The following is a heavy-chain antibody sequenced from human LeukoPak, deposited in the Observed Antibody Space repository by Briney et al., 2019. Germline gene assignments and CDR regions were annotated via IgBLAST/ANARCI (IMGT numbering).Heavy chain of an antibody. CDR2: ISSNGGST. V-gene: IGHV3-64*01. J-gene: IGHJ3*02. CDR3: ARRTIHDAFDI. CDR1: GFTFSSYA. Sequence: GGSLRLSCAASGFTFSSYAMHWVRQAPGKGLEYVSAISSNGGSTYYANSVKGRFTISRDNSKNTLYLQMGSLRAEDMAVYYCARRTIHDAFDIWGQGTMVTVSS. D-gene: IGHD1-1*01.